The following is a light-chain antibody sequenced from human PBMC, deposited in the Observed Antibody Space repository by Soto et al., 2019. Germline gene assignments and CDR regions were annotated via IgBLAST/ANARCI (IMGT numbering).Light chain of an antibody. V-gene: IGKV1-39*01. CDR1: QSIARY. CDR2: AAS. J-gene: IGKJ2*02. CDR3: QQSFSSTGT. Sequence: DIQMTQSPSSLSASVGDRVTIACRASQSIARYLNWYQQKPGQVPRLLIYAASTLQSGVPSRFSGSGSETDFTLDITSLQREDSATYYCQQSFSSTGTFGQGTKLEI.